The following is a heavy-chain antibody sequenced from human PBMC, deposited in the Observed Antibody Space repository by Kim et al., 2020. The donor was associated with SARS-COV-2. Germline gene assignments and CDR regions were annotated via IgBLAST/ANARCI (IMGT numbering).Heavy chain of an antibody. J-gene: IGHJ6*02. D-gene: IGHD3-16*02. CDR1: GFTFSDYY. CDR3: ARGDYDYVWGCYRKYYYYYDMDV. V-gene: IGHV3-11*04. CDR2: ISSSGSTI. Sequence: GGSLRLSCAASGFTFSDYYMSWIRQAPGKGLEWVSYISSSGSTIYYADSVKGRFTISRDNAKNSLYLQMNSLRAEDTAVYYCARGDYDYVWGCYRKYYYYYDMDVWGQGTTVTVSS.